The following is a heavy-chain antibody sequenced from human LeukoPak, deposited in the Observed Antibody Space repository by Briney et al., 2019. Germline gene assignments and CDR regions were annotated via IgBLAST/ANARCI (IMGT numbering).Heavy chain of an antibody. D-gene: IGHD5-18*01. CDR1: GYSISSGYY. CDR2: IYHSGST. V-gene: IGHV4-38-2*02. Sequence: SETLSLTCTVSGYSISSGYYWGWIRQPPGKGLEWIGSIYHSGSTYYNPSLKSRVTISVDTSKNQFSLKLSSVTAADTAVYYCARSLGYSYGYLGYWGQGTLVTVSS. J-gene: IGHJ4*02. CDR3: ARSLGYSYGYLGY.